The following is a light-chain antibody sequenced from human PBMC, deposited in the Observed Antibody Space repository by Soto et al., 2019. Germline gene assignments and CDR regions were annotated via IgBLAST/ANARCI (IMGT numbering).Light chain of an antibody. J-gene: IGKJ5*01. CDR1: QSVSSSY. CDR2: GAS. Sequence: EIVLTQSPGTRSLCPGEIGTLSCRASQSVSSSYLAWYQQKPGQAPRLLIYGASSRATGIPDRFSGSGSGTDFTLTISRLEPEDFAVYYCQQYGSSPPITFGQGTRLEIK. V-gene: IGKV3-20*01. CDR3: QQYGSSPPIT.